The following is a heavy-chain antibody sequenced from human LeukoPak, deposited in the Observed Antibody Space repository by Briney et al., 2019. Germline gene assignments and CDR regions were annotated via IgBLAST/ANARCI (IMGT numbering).Heavy chain of an antibody. Sequence: GASVKVSCKASGGTFSSYAISWVRQAPGQGLEWMGRIIPILGIANYAQKFQGRVTITADKSTSTAYMELSSLGSEDTAVYYCVCGSGSYYNGLPLDYWGQGTLVTVSS. D-gene: IGHD3-10*01. V-gene: IGHV1-69*04. CDR1: GGTFSSYA. CDR2: IIPILGIA. J-gene: IGHJ4*02. CDR3: VCGSGSYYNGLPLDY.